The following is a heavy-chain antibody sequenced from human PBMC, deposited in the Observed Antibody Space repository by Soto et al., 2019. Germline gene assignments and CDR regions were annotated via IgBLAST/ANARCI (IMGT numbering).Heavy chain of an antibody. CDR1: GYTFTSYG. D-gene: IGHD6-19*01. V-gene: IGHV1-18*01. Sequence: GASVKVSCKASGYTFTSYGISWVRQAPGQGLEWMGWISAYNGNTNYAQKLQGRVTMTTDTSTSTAYMELRSLRSDDTAVYYCARAQYSGWSLSGYGMDVWGQGTTVTVSS. CDR2: ISAYNGNT. J-gene: IGHJ6*02. CDR3: ARAQYSGWSLSGYGMDV.